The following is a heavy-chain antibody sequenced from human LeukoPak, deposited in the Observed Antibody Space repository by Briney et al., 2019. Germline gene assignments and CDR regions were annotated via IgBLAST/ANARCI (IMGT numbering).Heavy chain of an antibody. Sequence: KSGGSLRLSCAASGFTFSNYAMNWVRQAPGKGLEWVSSISSTSNYINYADSVKGRFTISRDNAKSSLYLQMNSLRVDDTAVYYCARTVFGAYNWFDPWGQGALVTVSS. CDR3: ARTVFGAYNWFDP. D-gene: IGHD3-3*01. CDR2: ISSTSNYI. CDR1: GFTFSNYA. V-gene: IGHV3-21*01. J-gene: IGHJ5*02.